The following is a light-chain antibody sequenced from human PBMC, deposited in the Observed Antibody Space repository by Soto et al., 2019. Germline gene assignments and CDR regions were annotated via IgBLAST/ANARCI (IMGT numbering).Light chain of an antibody. CDR3: QQYVGLPPT. CDR1: QSVSSSH. Sequence: TQSPDTLSLSPGETATLSCGASQSVSSSHIAWYQQKPGQSPRLLIDGASSRASGIPDRFSGSGSGTDFTLTISRLEPEDFAVYYCQQYVGLPPTFGQGTKVDIK. J-gene: IGKJ1*01. CDR2: GAS. V-gene: IGKV3-20*01.